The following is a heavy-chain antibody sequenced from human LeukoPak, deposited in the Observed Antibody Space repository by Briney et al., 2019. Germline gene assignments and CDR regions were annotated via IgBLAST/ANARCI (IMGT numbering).Heavy chain of an antibody. J-gene: IGHJ6*02. CDR1: GGTFSSYA. D-gene: IGHD6-13*01. CDR2: IIPILGIA. Sequence: SVKASCKASGGTFSSYAISWVRQAPGQGLEWMGRIIPILGIANYAQKFQGRVTITADKSTSTAYMELSSLRSEDTAVYYCARGMERAAGTNYYYGMDVWGQGTTVTVSS. CDR3: ARGMERAAGTNYYYGMDV. V-gene: IGHV1-69*04.